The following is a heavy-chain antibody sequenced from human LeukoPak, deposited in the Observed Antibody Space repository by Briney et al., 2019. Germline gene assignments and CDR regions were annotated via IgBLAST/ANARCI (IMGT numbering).Heavy chain of an antibody. V-gene: IGHV3-23*01. CDR1: GFTFSSYA. Sequence: GGSLRLSCAASGFTFSSYAMSWVRQAPGKGLEWVAAISGSGGSTYYAHSVKGRFTSSRDNSKNPLYLQMNSLRAEDTAVYYCAKSGGFSSSVNFDYWGQGTLVTVSS. CDR2: ISGSGGST. J-gene: IGHJ4*02. CDR3: AKSGGFSSSVNFDY. D-gene: IGHD6-13*01.